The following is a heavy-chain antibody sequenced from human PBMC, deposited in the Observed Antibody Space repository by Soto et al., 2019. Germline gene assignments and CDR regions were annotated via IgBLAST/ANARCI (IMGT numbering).Heavy chain of an antibody. CDR2: IKSKIDGGTT. CDR1: GFTFSNAW. D-gene: IGHD1-26*01. J-gene: IGHJ4*02. V-gene: IGHV3-15*01. Sequence: GGSLRLSCAASGFTFSNAWMSWVRQAPGKGLEWVGRIKSKIDGGTTDYAAPVKGRFTISRDDSEHTVYLQMNSLKTEDTAVYYCTTDPQWEVLDYWGQGTLVTSPQ. CDR3: TTDPQWEVLDY.